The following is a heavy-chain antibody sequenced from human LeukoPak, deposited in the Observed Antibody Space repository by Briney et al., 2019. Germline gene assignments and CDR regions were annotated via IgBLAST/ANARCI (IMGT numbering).Heavy chain of an antibody. CDR1: GFSFNTYW. Sequence: GGSLRLSCAASGFSFNTYWMHWVRQAPGKGLVWLSRINSDGSNTNYADSVKGRFTISRDNAKNTLYLQMNSLRAEDTAVYYCARDPRGGTLDYWGQGTLVTVTS. CDR3: ARDPRGGTLDY. CDR2: INSDGSNT. V-gene: IGHV3-74*01. J-gene: IGHJ4*02. D-gene: IGHD3-10*01.